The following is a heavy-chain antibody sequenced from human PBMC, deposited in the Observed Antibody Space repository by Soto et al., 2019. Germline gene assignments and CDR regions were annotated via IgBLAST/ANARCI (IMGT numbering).Heavy chain of an antibody. D-gene: IGHD1-26*01. CDR2: IHSGSTSV. V-gene: IGHV3-48*01. CDR1: GFTFNSYS. Sequence: EVQLVESGGGLVQPGGSLRLSCVASGFTFNSYSMNWVRQAPGKGLEWISYIHSGSTSVFYADSVKGRFTISRDNAKNSLYLQTNSLRAEDTAVYYCASSASPDAYWGQGTLVTVSS. J-gene: IGHJ4*02. CDR3: ASSASPDAY.